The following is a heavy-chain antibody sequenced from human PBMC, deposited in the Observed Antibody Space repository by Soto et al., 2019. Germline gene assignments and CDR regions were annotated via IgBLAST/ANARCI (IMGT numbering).Heavy chain of an antibody. CDR2: IYYRGNA. D-gene: IGHD3-3*01. CDR1: DDSINSDKYY. V-gene: IGHV4-39*01. J-gene: IGHJ4*02. Sequence: QLQLQESGPGLVKPSETLSLTCSVSDDSINSDKYYWGWIRQPPGKGLEWIGSIYYRGNAYYNPSLQTRVTNTRDKSRSQFSLKRNPATAADAAVDFCARLEGLATISYYFDFWGPGALVTVSS. CDR3: ARLEGLATISYYFDF.